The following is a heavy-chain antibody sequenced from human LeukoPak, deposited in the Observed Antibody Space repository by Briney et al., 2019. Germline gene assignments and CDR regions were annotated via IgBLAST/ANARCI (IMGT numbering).Heavy chain of an antibody. CDR1: GFMFSTYA. CDR3: AKRRTSYSNSPSDC. V-gene: IGHV3-23*01. CDR2: ISGTDGST. J-gene: IGHJ4*02. D-gene: IGHD6-6*01. Sequence: PGGSLRLSCAASGFMFSTYAMSWVRQAPGKGLEWVSTISGTDGSTYYSGSVKGRVTISRDDSRNTLYLRMNNVRAGDTAIYYCAKRRTSYSNSPSDCWGQGTLVTVSS.